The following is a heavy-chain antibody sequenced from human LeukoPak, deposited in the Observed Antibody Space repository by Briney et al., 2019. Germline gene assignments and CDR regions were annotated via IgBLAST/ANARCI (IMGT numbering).Heavy chain of an antibody. J-gene: IGHJ4*02. D-gene: IGHD6-19*01. CDR2: ISSSSSTI. CDR1: GFTFSSYS. V-gene: IGHV3-48*04. Sequence: GGSLRLSCAASGFTFSSYSMNWVRQAPGKGLEWVSYISSSSSTIYYADSVKGRFTISRDNAKNSLYLQMNSLRAEDTAVYYCAREDSSGPFNYWGQGTLVTVSS. CDR3: AREDSSGPFNY.